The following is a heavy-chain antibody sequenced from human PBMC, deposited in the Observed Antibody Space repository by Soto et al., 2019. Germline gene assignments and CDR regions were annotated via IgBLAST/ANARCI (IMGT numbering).Heavy chain of an antibody. Sequence: LSLTFTVSGGSLVIYYWSWIRQPPGKGLEWIGYVFYTGRANYNASLKSRVSISLDTSNYQFSLKLSSVTAADTAVYYCARDGDGRMTTNPYYYNGMDAWGPGTTVTVSS. CDR1: GGSLVIYY. J-gene: IGHJ6*02. V-gene: IGHV4-59*01. D-gene: IGHD4-4*01. CDR3: ARDGDGRMTTNPYYYNGMDA. CDR2: VFYTGRA.